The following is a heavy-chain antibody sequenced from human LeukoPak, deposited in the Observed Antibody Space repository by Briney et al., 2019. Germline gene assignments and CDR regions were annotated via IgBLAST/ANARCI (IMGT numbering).Heavy chain of an antibody. CDR3: AKRQENSGSYYFYYYMDV. CDR2: IRYDGTNK. CDR1: GFIFSSYG. D-gene: IGHD1-26*01. Sequence: GGSLRLSCAASGFIFSSYGMHWVRQAPGKGLEWVAFIRYDGTNKYYADSVKGRFTISRDNSKNTLYLQMNSLRGEDTAVYYCAKRQENSGSYYFYYYMDVWGKGTTVTISS. J-gene: IGHJ6*03. V-gene: IGHV3-30*02.